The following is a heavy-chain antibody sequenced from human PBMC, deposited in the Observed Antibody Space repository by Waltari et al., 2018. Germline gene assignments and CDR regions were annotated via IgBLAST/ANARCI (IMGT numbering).Heavy chain of an antibody. CDR2: LYYSGST. V-gene: IGHV4-59*01. J-gene: IGHJ6*02. CDR1: GGSISSYY. CDR3: AREGLLWFGESSYGMDV. Sequence: QVQLQESGPGLVKPSETLSLTCTVSGGSISSYYWSWIRQPPGKGLEWIGYLYYSGSTTHDPALKKRVTISVATSKNQFSLKLSSVTAADTAVYYCAREGLLWFGESSYGMDVWGQGTTVTVSS. D-gene: IGHD3-10*01.